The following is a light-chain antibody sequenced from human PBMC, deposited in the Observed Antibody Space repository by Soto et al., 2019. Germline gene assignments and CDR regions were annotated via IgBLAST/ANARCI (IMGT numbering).Light chain of an antibody. CDR3: LQDINYPWT. Sequence: EIVLTQSPGTLSLSPGERATLSCRASQTVSSNYLAWYQQKPGQAPRLLIHGASSRATGIPDRFSGSGSGTEFTLTIGSLQSEDSATYYCLQDINYPWTFGQGTKVDIK. J-gene: IGKJ1*01. V-gene: IGKV3-20*01. CDR2: GAS. CDR1: QTVSSNY.